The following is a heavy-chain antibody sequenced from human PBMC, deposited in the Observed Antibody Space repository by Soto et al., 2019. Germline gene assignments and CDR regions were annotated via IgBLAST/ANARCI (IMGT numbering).Heavy chain of an antibody. V-gene: IGHV4-34*01. CDR3: ARGGGGVLDY. D-gene: IGHD3-16*01. CDR2: INHSGST. CDR1: GGSLSGYC. J-gene: IGHJ4*02. Sequence: PXETLSLPCAVDGGSLSGYCWSWIRQPPGKGLDWIGEINHSGSTNYNPSLKSRVTISVDTSKNQFSLKLSSVTAADTAVYYCARGGGGVLDYWGQGTLVTVSS.